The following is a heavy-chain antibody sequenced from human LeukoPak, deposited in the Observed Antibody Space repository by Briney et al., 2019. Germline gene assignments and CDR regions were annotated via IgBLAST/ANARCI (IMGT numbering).Heavy chain of an antibody. CDR1: GLTFSNHW. CDR2: IKQDRGET. Sequence: PGGSLRLSCAASGLTFSNHWMSWVRQAPGMGLEWVANIKQDRGETYYMNSVEGRFTISRDNAKNSLYLHMSRLRVEDTAVYYCASLGSGYYVNFFDPWGQGTLVTVSS. CDR3: ASLGSGYYVNFFDP. D-gene: IGHD3-3*01. V-gene: IGHV3-7*01. J-gene: IGHJ5*02.